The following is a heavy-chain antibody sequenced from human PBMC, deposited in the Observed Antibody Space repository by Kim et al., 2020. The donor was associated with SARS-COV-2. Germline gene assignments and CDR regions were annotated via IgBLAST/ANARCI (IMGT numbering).Heavy chain of an antibody. V-gene: IGHV4-4*02. J-gene: IGHJ4*02. CDR3: SGSSGWYRLDY. CDR2: T. Sequence: TNSTPSLKSRVTISVDKSKNHFSLNLNSVTAADTAVYYCSGSSGWYRLDYWGQGTLVTVSS. D-gene: IGHD6-19*01.